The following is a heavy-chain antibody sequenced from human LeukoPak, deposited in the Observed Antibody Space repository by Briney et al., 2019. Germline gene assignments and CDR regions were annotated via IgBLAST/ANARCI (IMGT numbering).Heavy chain of an antibody. Sequence: SETLSLTCTVSGGSISSSSYYWGWIRQPPGKGLEWIGSIYYSGSTYYNPSLKSRVTISVDTSKNQFSLKLSSVTAADTAVYYCARRKSNFDYWGQGTLVTVSS. J-gene: IGHJ4*02. V-gene: IGHV4-39*01. CDR3: ARRKSNFDY. CDR2: IYYSGST. D-gene: IGHD6-6*01. CDR1: GGSISSSSYY.